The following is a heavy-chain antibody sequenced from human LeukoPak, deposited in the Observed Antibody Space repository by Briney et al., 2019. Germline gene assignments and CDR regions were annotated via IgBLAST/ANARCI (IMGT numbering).Heavy chain of an antibody. Sequence: HPGGSLRLSCAASGFTFSSYAMSWVRQAPGKGLEWVSAISGSGGSTYYADSVKGRFTISRDNSKNTLYLQMNSLRAEDTAVYYCAKKCSGSSYETPEYWGQGTLVTVSS. CDR3: AKKCSGSSYETPEY. J-gene: IGHJ4*02. D-gene: IGHD1-26*01. CDR1: GFTFSSYA. CDR2: ISGSGGST. V-gene: IGHV3-23*01.